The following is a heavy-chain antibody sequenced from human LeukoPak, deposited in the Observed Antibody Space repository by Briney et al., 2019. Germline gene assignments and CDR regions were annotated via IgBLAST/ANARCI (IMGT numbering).Heavy chain of an antibody. CDR3: ARSRMVRGVIEFDP. V-gene: IGHV4-61*02. CDR2: IYTSGST. CDR1: GGSISSGSYY. Sequence: SETLSLTCTVSGGSISSGSYYWSWLRQPAGKGLEWIGRIYTSGSTNYNPSLKSRVTISVDTSKIQFSLKLSSVTAADTAVYYCARSRMVRGVIEFDPWGQGTLVTVSS. J-gene: IGHJ5*02. D-gene: IGHD3-10*01.